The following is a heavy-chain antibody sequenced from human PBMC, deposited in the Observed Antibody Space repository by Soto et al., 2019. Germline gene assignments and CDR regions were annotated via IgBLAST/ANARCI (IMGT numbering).Heavy chain of an antibody. CDR1: GFTFSSYG. D-gene: IGHD6-13*01. J-gene: IGHJ5*02. CDR2: IWYDGSNK. CDR3: AYSSPYDYGFDP. V-gene: IGHV3-33*01. Sequence: PGGSLRLSCAASGFTFSSYGMHWVRQAPGKGLEWVAVIWYDGSNKYYADSVKGRFTISRDNSKNTLYLQMNSLRAEDTAVYYCAYSSPYDYGFDPWGQGTLVTVSS.